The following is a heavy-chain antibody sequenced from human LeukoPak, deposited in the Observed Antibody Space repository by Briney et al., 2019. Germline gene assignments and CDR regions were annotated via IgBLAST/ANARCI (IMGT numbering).Heavy chain of an antibody. J-gene: IGHJ4*02. Sequence: PSETLSLTCTVSRGSISSYYWIWIRQPPGKGLEWIGDIYYSGRTNYNPSLKSRVTTSLDTSKNQISLKLSSVTAADTAVYYCARPQTMGSSSPLGYWGQGTLVTVSS. CDR2: IYYSGRT. D-gene: IGHD2-2*01. CDR1: RGSISSYY. CDR3: ARPQTMGSSSPLGY. V-gene: IGHV4-59*01.